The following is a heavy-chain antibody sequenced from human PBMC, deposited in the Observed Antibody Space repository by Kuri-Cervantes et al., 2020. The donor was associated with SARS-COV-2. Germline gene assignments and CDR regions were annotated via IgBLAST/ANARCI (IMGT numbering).Heavy chain of an antibody. V-gene: IGHV1-2*02. Sequence: ASVKVSCKASGGTFSSYAISWVRQDPGQGLEWMGWINPNSGGTNYAQKFQGRVTMTRDTSISTAYMELSRLRSDDTAVYYCAREGLVTAYYYYMDVWGKGTTVTVSS. CDR3: AREGLVTAYYYYMDV. CDR2: INPNSGGT. D-gene: IGHD5-18*01. J-gene: IGHJ6*03. CDR1: GGTFSSYA.